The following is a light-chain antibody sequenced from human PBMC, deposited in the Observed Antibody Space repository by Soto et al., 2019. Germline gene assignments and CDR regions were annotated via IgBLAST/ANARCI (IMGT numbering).Light chain of an antibody. V-gene: IGKV1-16*01. J-gene: IGKJ5*01. Sequence: DIQMTQSPSSLSASVGDRVTITCRANQDISNYLVWLQQKPGKAPESLIYAISTLESGVPSRFSGSGSGSEFTLTISGLQPEDFGTYYCQQYMAYPITFGQGTRLDIK. CDR2: AIS. CDR3: QQYMAYPIT. CDR1: QDISNY.